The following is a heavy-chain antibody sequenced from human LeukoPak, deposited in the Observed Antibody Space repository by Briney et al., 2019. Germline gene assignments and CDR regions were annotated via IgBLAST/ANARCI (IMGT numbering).Heavy chain of an antibody. V-gene: IGHV3-64D*06. Sequence: GGSLRLSCSASGFTFSVYAIHWVRQAPGKGLEYVSTIISNGGSTYYADSVKGRFTISRDNSKNTVSLQMSSLRAEDTALYYCVKDGLAFCGGDCHSYFDYWGQGTLVTVSS. CDR3: VKDGLAFCGGDCHSYFDY. J-gene: IGHJ4*02. D-gene: IGHD2-21*02. CDR2: IISNGGST. CDR1: GFTFSVYA.